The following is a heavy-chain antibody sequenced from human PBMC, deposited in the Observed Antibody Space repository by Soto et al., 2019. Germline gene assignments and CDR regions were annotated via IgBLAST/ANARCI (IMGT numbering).Heavy chain of an antibody. CDR3: AKDFLMYYYDTSGYGYFDY. V-gene: IGHV4-34*01. CDR1: GGSFSGYY. D-gene: IGHD3-22*01. CDR2: INHSGST. Sequence: PSETLSLTCAVYGGSFSGYYWSWIRQPPGKGLEWIGEINHSGSTNYNPSLKSRVTISVDTSKNQFSLKLSSVTAADTAVYYCAKDFLMYYYDTSGYGYFDYWGQGTLVTVSS. J-gene: IGHJ4*02.